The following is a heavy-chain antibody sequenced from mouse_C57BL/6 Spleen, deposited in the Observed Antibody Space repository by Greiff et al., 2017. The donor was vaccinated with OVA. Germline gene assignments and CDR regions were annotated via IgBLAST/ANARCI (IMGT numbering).Heavy chain of an antibody. V-gene: IGHV1-62-2*01. CDR1: GYTFTEYT. CDR3: ARPNYDYDDGYFDY. CDR2: FYPGSGSI. Sequence: QVHVKQSGAELVKPGASVKLSCKASGYTFTEYTIHWVKQRSGQGLEWIGWFYPGSGSIKYNEKFKDKATLTADKSSSTVYMELSRLTSEDSAVYFCARPNYDYDDGYFDYWGQGTTLTVSS. D-gene: IGHD2-4*01. J-gene: IGHJ2*01.